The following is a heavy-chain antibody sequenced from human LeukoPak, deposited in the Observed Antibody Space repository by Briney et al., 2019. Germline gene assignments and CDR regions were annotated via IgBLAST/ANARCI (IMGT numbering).Heavy chain of an antibody. Sequence: SETLSLTCTVSGGSISSSSYYWGWIRQPPGKGLEWIGSIYYSGSTYYNPSLKSRVTISVDTSKNQFSLKLSSVTAADTAVYYCARHVVVDYYDSSGYSDYWGQGTLVTVSS. CDR2: IYYSGST. D-gene: IGHD3-22*01. J-gene: IGHJ4*02. V-gene: IGHV4-39*01. CDR3: ARHVVVDYYDSSGYSDY. CDR1: GGSISSSSYY.